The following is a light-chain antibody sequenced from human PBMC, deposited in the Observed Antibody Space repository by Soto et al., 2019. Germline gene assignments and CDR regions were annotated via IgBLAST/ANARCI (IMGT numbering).Light chain of an antibody. J-gene: IGKJ5*01. CDR1: QTVRNNY. CDR3: QQYGSSPIT. CDR2: GAS. Sequence: FVLPQSPGTLSLSPGERATLSCRASQTVRNNYLAWYQQKPGQAPRLLIYGASTRATGIPDRFSGSGSGTDFTLTISRLEPEDFAVYYCQQYGSSPITFGQGTRLEIK. V-gene: IGKV3-20*01.